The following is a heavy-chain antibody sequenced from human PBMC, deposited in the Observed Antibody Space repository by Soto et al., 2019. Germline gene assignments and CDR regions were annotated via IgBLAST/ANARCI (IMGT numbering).Heavy chain of an antibody. CDR2: IIPILGIA. CDR3: ARGHHYYDSRGSIDGMDV. J-gene: IGHJ6*02. D-gene: IGHD3-22*01. CDR1: GGTFSSYT. V-gene: IGHV1-69*02. Sequence: SVKVSCKASGGTFSSYTISWVRQAPGQGLEWMGRIIPILGIANYAQKFQGRVTITADKSTSTAYMELSSLRSEDTAVYYCARGHHYYDSRGSIDGMDVSCQAPTVTVSS.